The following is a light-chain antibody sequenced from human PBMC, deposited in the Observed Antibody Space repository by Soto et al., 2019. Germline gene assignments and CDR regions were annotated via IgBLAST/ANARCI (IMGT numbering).Light chain of an antibody. J-gene: IGKJ5*01. CDR1: QDISKN. Sequence: IQLTQSPSSLSASVGDRVTITCQASQDISKNLNWYQQKPGKAPKVLIYDASSLQTGVPSRFSGSGSATHFTFTISSLQPEDVATYYCQQYDNLLPITFGQGTRLEIK. CDR2: DAS. V-gene: IGKV1-33*01. CDR3: QQYDNLLPIT.